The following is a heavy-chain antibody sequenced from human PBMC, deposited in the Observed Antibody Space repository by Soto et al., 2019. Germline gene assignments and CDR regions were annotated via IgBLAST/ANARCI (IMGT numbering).Heavy chain of an antibody. CDR1: GGSFSGYY. CDR2: INHSGST. Sequence: QVQLQQWGAGLLKPSETLSLTCAVYGGSFSGYYWSWIRQPPGKGLEWIGEINHSGSTNYNPSLKSRVTISVDTSKNQFSLKLSSVTAADTAVYYCARLGWGGYFDYWGQGTLVTVSS. J-gene: IGHJ4*02. V-gene: IGHV4-34*01. CDR3: ARLGWGGYFDY. D-gene: IGHD7-27*01.